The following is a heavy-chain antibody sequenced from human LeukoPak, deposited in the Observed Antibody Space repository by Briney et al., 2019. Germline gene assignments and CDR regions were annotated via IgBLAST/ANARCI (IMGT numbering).Heavy chain of an antibody. CDR2: INHSGST. Sequence: SETLSLTCAVYGGPFSGYYWSWIRQPPGKGLEWIGEINHSGSTNYNPSLESRVTISVDTTKNQFSLKLSSVTAADTAVYYCARVVKYSSSWLNWFDPWGQGTLVTVSS. CDR3: ARVVKYSSSWLNWFDP. J-gene: IGHJ5*02. CDR1: GGPFSGYY. D-gene: IGHD6-13*01. V-gene: IGHV4-34*01.